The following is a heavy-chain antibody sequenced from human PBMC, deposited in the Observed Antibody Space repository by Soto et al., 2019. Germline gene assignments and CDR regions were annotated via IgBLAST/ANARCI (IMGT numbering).Heavy chain of an antibody. Sequence: SLRLSCEASGFTFTDYAMTWVRQTPGKGLEWVAALTRGGEATYYADSAKGRFTISRDNSKNSLYLQMNSLRAEDTAVYCCAKESPLSGQYQDLDYWGPGTLVTVSS. V-gene: IGHV3-23*01. CDR1: GFTFTDYA. D-gene: IGHD1-26*01. CDR2: LTRGGEAT. CDR3: AKESPLSGQYQDLDY. J-gene: IGHJ4*02.